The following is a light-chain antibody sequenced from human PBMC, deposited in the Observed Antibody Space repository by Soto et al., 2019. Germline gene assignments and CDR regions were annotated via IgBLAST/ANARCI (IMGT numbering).Light chain of an antibody. Sequence: DIQMTQYPSTLSASVGDRVTITCRASQSIVTWLAWYQQKPGKATKLLIYAASTLQSGVPSRFSGSGSGTDFTLTISSLQHEDFATYYCQQLNSYPLTFGGGTQGGYQ. V-gene: IGKV1-5*01. CDR3: QQLNSYPLT. CDR1: QSIVTW. CDR2: AAS. J-gene: IGKJ4*01.